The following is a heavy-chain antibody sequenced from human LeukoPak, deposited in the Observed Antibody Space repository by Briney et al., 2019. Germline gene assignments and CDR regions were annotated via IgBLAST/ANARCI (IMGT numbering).Heavy chain of an antibody. Sequence: GVSVKVSCKASGYTFTSYYMHWVRQAPGQGLEWMGIINPSGGSTSYAQKFQGRVTMTRDMSTSTVYMELSSLRSEDTAVYYCARVDQLLSGGGIFDYWGQGTLVTVSS. CDR3: ARVDQLLSGGGIFDY. CDR2: INPSGGST. J-gene: IGHJ4*02. V-gene: IGHV1-46*01. D-gene: IGHD2-2*01. CDR1: GYTFTSYY.